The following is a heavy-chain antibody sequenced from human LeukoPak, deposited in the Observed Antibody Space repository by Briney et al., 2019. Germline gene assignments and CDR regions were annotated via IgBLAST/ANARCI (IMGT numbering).Heavy chain of an antibody. D-gene: IGHD6-6*01. V-gene: IGHV5-51*01. CDR3: ARSPPILSYSSSPYYYYMDV. J-gene: IGHJ6*03. CDR2: IYPGDSDT. Sequence: GESLKISCKGSGYSFPSYWIGWVRQMPGKGLEWMGIIYPGDSDTRYSPSFQGQVTISADKSISTAYLQWSSLKASDTAMYYCARSPPILSYSSSPYYYYMDVWGKGTTVTVSS. CDR1: GYSFPSYW.